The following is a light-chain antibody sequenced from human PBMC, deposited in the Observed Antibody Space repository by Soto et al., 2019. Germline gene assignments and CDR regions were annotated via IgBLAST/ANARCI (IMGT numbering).Light chain of an antibody. CDR1: QSVRNN. Sequence: EIVMTQSPATLSVSPGERVALSCRASQSVRNNLAWYQQKPGQPPRLLIYQTSTRATGVPPRFSGSGSGREFTLTISSLQSEDFAVYYCQQYNDWPPWTFGQGTKVDIK. CDR2: QTS. J-gene: IGKJ1*01. V-gene: IGKV3-15*01. CDR3: QQYNDWPPWT.